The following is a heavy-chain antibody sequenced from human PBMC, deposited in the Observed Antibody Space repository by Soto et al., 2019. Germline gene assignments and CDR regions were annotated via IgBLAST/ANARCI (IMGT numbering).Heavy chain of an antibody. CDR1: GFSLTTTEVA. J-gene: IGHJ4*02. Sequence: QITLKESGPSLVNPTQSLTLTCSFSGFSLTTTEVAVGWIRQPPGKALEWLALIYWDDDKRYSPSLKSSLTTTKHNAKNQVVLTMTNVPPEDTSTYVCAHSGPIATAACDYWGQGILVTVSS. CDR3: AHSGPIATAACDY. V-gene: IGHV2-5*02. CDR2: IYWDDDK. D-gene: IGHD6-13*01.